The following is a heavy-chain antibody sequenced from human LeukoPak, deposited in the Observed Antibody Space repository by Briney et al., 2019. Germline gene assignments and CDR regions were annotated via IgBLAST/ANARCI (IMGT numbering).Heavy chain of an antibody. CDR1: GFTASRNY. D-gene: IGHD1-14*01. CDR2: IYSGGSM. V-gene: IGHV3-66*01. CDR3: AISPTGLAYFDY. J-gene: IGHJ4*02. Sequence: RGSLRHSCADSGFTASRNYMNWVRQTPGGRLGWVSVIYSGGSMYYAESVKGRFTISRDNCKNMWYLQMNNLRAEDTAVYYCAISPTGLAYFDYWGQGTLVTVSS.